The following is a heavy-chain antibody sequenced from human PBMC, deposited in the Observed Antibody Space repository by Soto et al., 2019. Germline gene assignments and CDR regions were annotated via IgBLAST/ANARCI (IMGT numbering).Heavy chain of an antibody. CDR1: GATFSSYP. Sequence: QVQLVQSGAEVKKPGSSVRVSSKASGATFSSYPISWVRQAPGQGLGWMGGIIPLFGTANYAQKFQGRVTITADESTSTAYMELSSLRSEDTAVYYCAGVRGNNWNQVGYYYYGMDVWGQGTTVTVSS. J-gene: IGHJ6*02. CDR3: AGVRGNNWNQVGYYYYGMDV. V-gene: IGHV1-69*01. CDR2: IIPLFGTA. D-gene: IGHD1-20*01.